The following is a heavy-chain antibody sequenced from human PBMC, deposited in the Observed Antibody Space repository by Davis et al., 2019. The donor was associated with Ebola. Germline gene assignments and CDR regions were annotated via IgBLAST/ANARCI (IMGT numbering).Heavy chain of an antibody. CDR2: IVVGSGNT. CDR3: ATAWRNDAFDI. Sequence: AASVKVSCKASGFTFTSSAVQWVRQARGQRLERTGWIVVGSGNTNYAKKFQERVTITRDMSTRTAYMELSSLRSEDTAVYYCATAWRNDAFDIWGQGTMVTVSS. CDR1: GFTFTSSA. D-gene: IGHD3-3*01. J-gene: IGHJ3*02. V-gene: IGHV1-58*01.